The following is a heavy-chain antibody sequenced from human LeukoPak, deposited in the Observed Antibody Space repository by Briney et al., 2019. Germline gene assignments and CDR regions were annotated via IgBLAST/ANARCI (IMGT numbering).Heavy chain of an antibody. D-gene: IGHD5-12*01. V-gene: IGHV4-59*11. J-gene: IGHJ6*03. CDR2: IYYSGST. Sequence: PSETLSLTWTVSGGSISSHYWTWIRHSPGKGLEWIAYIYYSGSTRYNPSLKSRVTISLDTSKNQFSLKLRSVTAADTAVYYCGRADENIAAIKDNYYYIGVWGKGTTVTVSS. CDR1: GGSISSHY. CDR3: GRADENIAAIKDNYYYIGV.